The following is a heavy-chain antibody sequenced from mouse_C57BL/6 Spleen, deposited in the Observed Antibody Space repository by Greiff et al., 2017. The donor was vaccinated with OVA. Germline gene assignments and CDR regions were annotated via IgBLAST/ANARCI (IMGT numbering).Heavy chain of an antibody. J-gene: IGHJ2*01. CDR3: ARRGQYYWGY. CDR2: IDPSDSYP. D-gene: IGHD1-1*01. Sequence: QVQLKESGAELVKPGASVKLSCKASGYTFTSYWMQWVKQRPGQGLEWIGEIDPSDSYPNYNQKFKGKATLTVDTSSSTAYMQLSSLTSEDSAVYYCARRGQYYWGYWGQGTTLTVSS. CDR1: GYTFTSYW. V-gene: IGHV1-50*01.